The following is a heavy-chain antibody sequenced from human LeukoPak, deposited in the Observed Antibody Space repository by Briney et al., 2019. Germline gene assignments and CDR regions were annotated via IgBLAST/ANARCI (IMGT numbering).Heavy chain of an antibody. D-gene: IGHD2-2*01. CDR3: ATLRDIVLVATTPTDV. CDR2: ISYDASNK. V-gene: IGHV3-30*04. CDR1: GFTFTSYA. J-gene: IGHJ6*04. Sequence: GGSLRLSCTASGFTFTSYAMHWVRQAPGKGLEWVAVISYDASNKYYADSVKGRFTISRDNSKNTLYLQMNSLRVEDTAGYYCATLRDIVLVATTPTDVWGKGTTVIVSS.